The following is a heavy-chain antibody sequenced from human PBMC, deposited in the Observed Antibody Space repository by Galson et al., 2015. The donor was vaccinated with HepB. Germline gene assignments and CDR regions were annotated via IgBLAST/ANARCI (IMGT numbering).Heavy chain of an antibody. V-gene: IGHV3-30*12. CDR3: ARDGRYYGSDLGAHH. J-gene: IGHJ1*01. CDR1: GFIFTRHG. CDR2: ISYDGKKT. Sequence: SLRLSCAASGFIFTRHGMHWVRQAPGKGLEWVAVISYDGKKTYYGDSVKGQFTISRDNSRNTVFLQMNTLRPEDTAHYYCARDGRYYGSDLGAHHWGQGTLVVVSS. D-gene: IGHD3-10*01.